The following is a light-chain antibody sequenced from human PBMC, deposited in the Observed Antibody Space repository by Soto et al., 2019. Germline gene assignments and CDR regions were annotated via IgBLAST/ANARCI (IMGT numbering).Light chain of an antibody. J-gene: IGKJ5*01. CDR3: QQYGGSPIT. CDR1: QGVSSN. Sequence: EIVMTQSPATLSVSPGERATLSCRASQGVSSNLAWHHHKPGQAPTLLMSGASNRASGVPVRFSGSGSGTDFTLTITSLEPEDFALYYCQQYGGSPITFGLGTRLEIK. V-gene: IGKV3D-15*01. CDR2: GAS.